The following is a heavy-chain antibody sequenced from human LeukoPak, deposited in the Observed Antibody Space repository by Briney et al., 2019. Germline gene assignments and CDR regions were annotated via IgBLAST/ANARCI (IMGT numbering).Heavy chain of an antibody. D-gene: IGHD3-22*01. CDR2: ISYDGSNK. J-gene: IGHJ3*02. CDR1: GFTFSSYA. V-gene: IGHV3-30-3*01. CDR3: ARESDMIVVVTSFGAFDI. Sequence: GRSLRLSCAASGFTFSSYAMHWVRQAPGKGLEWVAVISYDGSNKYYADSVKGRFTISRDNSKNTLYLQMNSLRAEDTAVYYCARESDMIVVVTSFGAFDIWGQGTMVTVSS.